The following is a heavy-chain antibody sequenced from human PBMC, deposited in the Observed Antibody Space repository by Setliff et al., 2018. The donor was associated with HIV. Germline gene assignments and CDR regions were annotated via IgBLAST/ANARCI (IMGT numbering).Heavy chain of an antibody. J-gene: IGHJ3*02. D-gene: IGHD3-10*01. V-gene: IGHV3-9*03. Sequence: SLKISCAASGFTFDDYAMHWVRQAPGKGLEWVSGISWNSGSIGYADSVKGRFTISRDNAKNSLYLQMNSLRAEDMALYYCAKDRTPGFGAFDIWGQGTMVTVSS. CDR1: GFTFDDYA. CDR3: AKDRTPGFGAFDI. CDR2: ISWNSGSI.